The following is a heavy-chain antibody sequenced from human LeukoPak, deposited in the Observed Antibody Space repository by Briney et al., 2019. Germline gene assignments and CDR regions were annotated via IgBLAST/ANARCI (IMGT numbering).Heavy chain of an antibody. Sequence: SETLSLTCTVSGGSISTYYWSWIRQPAGKGLEWIGRIHTCGNSDYNPSLKSRVTMSVDTSKNQFSLKVRSVTAADTAVYYCAREGSATARPFVSKDYWGQGTLVTVSS. CDR2: IHTCGNS. CDR1: GGSISTYY. J-gene: IGHJ4*02. V-gene: IGHV4-4*07. D-gene: IGHD6-6*01. CDR3: AREGSATARPFVSKDY.